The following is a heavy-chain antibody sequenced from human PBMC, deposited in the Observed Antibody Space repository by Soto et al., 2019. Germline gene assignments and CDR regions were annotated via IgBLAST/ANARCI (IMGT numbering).Heavy chain of an antibody. Sequence: QVQVQQSGPGLVKPSETLSLTCTVSSGPSRSHNWGWIRQPPGRGLEWIGYVYYTGDTSYNPSLQSPVTIPGATSTNHSSRSLSSVTAAATAVYHWVRQGIDAVPGLVDVWGQGNTVSVSS. CDR1: SGPSRSHN. CDR2: VYYTGDT. V-gene: IGHV4-59*08. J-gene: IGHJ6*02. CDR3: VRQGIDAVPGLVDV. D-gene: IGHD2-2*01.